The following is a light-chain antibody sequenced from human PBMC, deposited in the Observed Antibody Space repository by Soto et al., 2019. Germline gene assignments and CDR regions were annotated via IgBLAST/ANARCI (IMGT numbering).Light chain of an antibody. CDR1: QDIACY. Sequence: DIQVTQSPSSVSASVGDRVTITCRASQDIACYLAWYQHKPGRTPELLIHGASRLQSGVPARFSGSGSGTDFTLSINSLQPEDFATYYCQQSYSTPITFGQGTRLEIK. CDR3: QQSYSTPIT. J-gene: IGKJ5*01. V-gene: IGKV1D-12*01. CDR2: GAS.